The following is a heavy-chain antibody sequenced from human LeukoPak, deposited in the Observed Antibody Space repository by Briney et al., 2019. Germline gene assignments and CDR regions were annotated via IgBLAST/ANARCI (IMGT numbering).Heavy chain of an antibody. CDR2: INPNSGDT. CDR1: GYTFTRYY. D-gene: IGHD4-17*01. J-gene: IGHJ4*02. Sequence: ASVTLSCTASGYTFTRYYIHWARQAPGQGLGWMGWINPNSGDTTYAQKFQGRVTMTRDTSISTAYMELRRLRSDDTAVYYCAKKRYGYYFDDWGQGTPVTVSS. CDR3: AKKRYGYYFDD. V-gene: IGHV1-2*02.